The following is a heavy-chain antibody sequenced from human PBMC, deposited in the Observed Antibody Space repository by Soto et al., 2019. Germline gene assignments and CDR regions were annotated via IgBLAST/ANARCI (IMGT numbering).Heavy chain of an antibody. CDR1: GYTFTSYA. CDR3: ARDDEYCSSTSCYTSYYFDY. D-gene: IGHD2-2*01. V-gene: IGHV1-3*01. J-gene: IGHJ4*02. CDR2: INAGNGNT. Sequence: QVQLVQSGAEVKKPGASVKVSCKASGYTFTSYAMHWVRQAPGQRLEGMGWINAGNGNTKYSQKFQGRVTITRDTSASTAYMELSSLRSEDTAVYYCARDDEYCSSTSCYTSYYFDYWGQGTLVTVSS.